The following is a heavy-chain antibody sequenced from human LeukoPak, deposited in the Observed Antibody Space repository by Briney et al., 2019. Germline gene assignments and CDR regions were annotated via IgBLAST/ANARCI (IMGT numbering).Heavy chain of an antibody. J-gene: IGHJ4*02. D-gene: IGHD3-10*01. CDR3: ARELLWFGERYFDY. V-gene: IGHV4-59*01. Sequence: PSETLSLTCTVSGGSISSYYWSWIRQPPGKGLEWMGYIYYSGSTNYNPSLKGRVTISVDSSKNQFSLKLSSVTAADTAVYYCARELLWFGERYFDYWGQGTLVTVPS. CDR1: GGSISSYY. CDR2: IYYSGST.